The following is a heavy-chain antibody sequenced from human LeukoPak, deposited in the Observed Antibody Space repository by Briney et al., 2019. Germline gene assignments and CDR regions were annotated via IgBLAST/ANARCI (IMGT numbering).Heavy chain of an antibody. Sequence: GGSLRLSCAASGFTVSSNYMSWVRQAPGKGLEWVSVIYSGGSTYYADSVKGRFTISRDNSKNTLYLQMNSLRAEDTAVYYCAREGDGSGSYYNDRSRWMVGYWGQGTLVTVSS. D-gene: IGHD3-10*01. CDR3: AREGDGSGSYYNDRSRWMVGY. J-gene: IGHJ4*02. CDR1: GFTVSSNY. CDR2: IYSGGST. V-gene: IGHV3-53*01.